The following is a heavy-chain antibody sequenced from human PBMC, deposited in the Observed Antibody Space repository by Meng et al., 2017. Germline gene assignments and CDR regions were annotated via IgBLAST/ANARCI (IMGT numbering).Heavy chain of an antibody. J-gene: IGHJ1*01. CDR1: GGSISSSSYY. Sequence: QLRLQESGPGPVKPSETLSLPCTVSGGSISSSSYYWGWIRQPPGKGLEWIGSIYYSGSTYYNPSPKSRVTMSVDTSKNQFSLKLSSVTAADTAVYYCARDGIAAAGTGRSYFQHWGQGTLVTVSS. V-gene: IGHV4-39*07. CDR2: IYYSGST. CDR3: ARDGIAAAGTGRSYFQH. D-gene: IGHD6-13*01.